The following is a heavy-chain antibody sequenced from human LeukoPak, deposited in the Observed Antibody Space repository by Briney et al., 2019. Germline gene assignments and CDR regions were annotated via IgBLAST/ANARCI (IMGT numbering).Heavy chain of an antibody. D-gene: IGHD2-2*01. CDR2: FYHIGST. CDR3: ARDISLHCSSTSCPTWFDP. J-gene: IGHJ5*02. CDR1: GYSISGGNY. V-gene: IGHV4-38-2*02. Sequence: SETLSLTCTVSGYSISGGNYWCWLRHPPGKGLEWIGRFYHIGSTYYNPSLKRPVTIAVDTSNSQFSLKLSSVAAADTAVYYCARDISLHCSSTSCPTWFDPWGQGTLVTVSS.